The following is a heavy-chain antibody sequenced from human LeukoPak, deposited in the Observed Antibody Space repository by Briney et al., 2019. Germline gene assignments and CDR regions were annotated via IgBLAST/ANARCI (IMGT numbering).Heavy chain of an antibody. V-gene: IGHV1-2*02. Sequence: GASVKVSYKASGYTFTGYYMHWVRQAPGQGLEWMGWINPNSGGTNYAQKFQGRVTMTRDTSISTAYMELSRLRSDDTAVYYCARLRTNGVSNWGQGTLVTVSS. J-gene: IGHJ4*02. CDR3: ARLRTNGVSN. D-gene: IGHD2-8*01. CDR1: GYTFTGYY. CDR2: INPNSGGT.